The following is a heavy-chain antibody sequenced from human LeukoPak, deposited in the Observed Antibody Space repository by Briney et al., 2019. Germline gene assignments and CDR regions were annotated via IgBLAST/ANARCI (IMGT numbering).Heavy chain of an antibody. J-gene: IGHJ4*02. V-gene: IGHV4-4*07. CDR1: GGXISSYY. CDR2: IYTSGST. CDR3: AVTDSSGYYFSDISGDY. Sequence: SETLSLTCTVSGGXISSYYRSWIRQPAGKGLEWIGRIYTSGSTNYNPSLKSRVTMLVDTSKNQFSLKLSSVTAADTAVYYCAVTDSSGYYFSDISGDYWGQGTLVTVSS. D-gene: IGHD3-22*01.